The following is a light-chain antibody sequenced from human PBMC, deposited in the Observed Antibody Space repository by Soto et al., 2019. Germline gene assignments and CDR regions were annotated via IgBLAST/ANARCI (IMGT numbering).Light chain of an antibody. CDR3: QQYTPNSRT. CDR2: DAS. V-gene: IGKV1-5*01. CDR1: QSVSNW. Sequence: DIQMTHSPSTLSASVGDRVAITGRASQSVSNWLAWYQQKPGKAPNLLIYDASSLESGVPSRFSGSGSGTEFTLTISSLQPDDFATYSCQQYTPNSRTFGQGTKVDIK. J-gene: IGKJ1*01.